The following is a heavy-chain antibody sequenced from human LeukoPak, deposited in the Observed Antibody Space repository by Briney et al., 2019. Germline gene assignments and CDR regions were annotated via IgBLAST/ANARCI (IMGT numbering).Heavy chain of an antibody. D-gene: IGHD3-22*01. CDR1: GYTFTSYA. V-gene: IGHV7-4-1*02. CDR2: INTNTGNP. CDR3: AREPFYYYDSSGNFDY. Sequence: GASVKVSCKASGYTFTSYAMNWVRQAPGQGLEWMGWINTNTGNPTYAQGFTGRSVFSLDTSVSTAYLQISSLKAEDTAVYYCAREPFYYYDSSGNFDYWGQGTLVTVSS. J-gene: IGHJ4*02.